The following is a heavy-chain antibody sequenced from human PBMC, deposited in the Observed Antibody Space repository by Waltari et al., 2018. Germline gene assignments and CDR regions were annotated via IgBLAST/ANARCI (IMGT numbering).Heavy chain of an antibody. CDR3: ARGVAAIDAFDI. Sequence: QVQLQQWGAGLLKPSETLSLTCAVYGGSFSGYYWSWIRQPPGKGLEWIGEINHSGSTNYNPSLKSRVTISVDTSKNQFSLKLSSVTAADTAVYYCARGVAAIDAFDIWGQGTMVTVSS. CDR1: GGSFSGYY. CDR2: INHSGST. D-gene: IGHD6-6*01. V-gene: IGHV4-34*01. J-gene: IGHJ3*02.